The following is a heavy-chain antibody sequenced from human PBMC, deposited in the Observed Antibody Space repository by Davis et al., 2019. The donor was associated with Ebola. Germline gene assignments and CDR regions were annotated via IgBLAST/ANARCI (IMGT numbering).Heavy chain of an antibody. CDR3: ARDFDGGNYCFDY. D-gene: IGHD3-9*01. CDR1: GGSFSSHS. Sequence: SVKVSCKTSGGSFSSHSISWVRQAPRQGLEWMGGIIPIFDTPHYAQKFQGRITITADASTSTAYMELSSLRSEDTATYFCARDFDGGNYCFDYWGPGTPVTVSS. V-gene: IGHV1-69*13. CDR2: IIPIFDTP. J-gene: IGHJ4*02.